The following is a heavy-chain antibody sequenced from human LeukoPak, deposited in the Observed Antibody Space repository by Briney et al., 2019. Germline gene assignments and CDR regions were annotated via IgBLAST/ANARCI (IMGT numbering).Heavy chain of an antibody. CDR1: GGSISSSSYY. Sequence: SETLSLTCTVSGGSISSSSYYWGWIRQPPGKGLEWIGSIYYSGSTYYNPSLKSRVTISVDTSKNQFSLKLSSVTAADTAVYYCAKDHGSSSYHHYNSPLGYWGQGTLVTVSS. CDR2: IYYSGST. J-gene: IGHJ4*02. CDR3: AKDHGSSSYHHYNSPLGY. V-gene: IGHV4-39*02. D-gene: IGHD2-15*01.